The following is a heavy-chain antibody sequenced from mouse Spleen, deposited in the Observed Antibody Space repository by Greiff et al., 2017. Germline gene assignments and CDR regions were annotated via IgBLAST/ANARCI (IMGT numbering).Heavy chain of an antibody. CDR2: IWSGGST. V-gene: IGHV2-2*01. Sequence: VKLMESGPGLVQPSQSLSITCTVSGFSLTSYGVHWVRQSPGKGLEWLGVIWSGGSTDYNAAFISRLSISKDNSKSQVFFKMNSLQADDTAIYYCARNHGSSLNAMDYWGQGTSVTVSS. CDR1: GFSLTSYG. D-gene: IGHD1-1*01. CDR3: ARNHGSSLNAMDY. J-gene: IGHJ4*01.